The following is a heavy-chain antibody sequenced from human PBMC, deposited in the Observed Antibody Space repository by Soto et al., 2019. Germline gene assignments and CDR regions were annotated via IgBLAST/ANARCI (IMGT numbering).Heavy chain of an antibody. CDR1: GYTFTSYY. D-gene: IGHD5-18*01. Sequence: GASVKVSCKASGYTFTSYYMHWVRQAPGQGLEWMGWISAYNGNTNYAQKLQGRVTMTTDTSTSTAYMELRSLRSDDTAVYYCARDQFDSYGPKGGLDYWGQGTLVTVSS. V-gene: IGHV1-18*04. CDR2: ISAYNGNT. J-gene: IGHJ4*02. CDR3: ARDQFDSYGPKGGLDY.